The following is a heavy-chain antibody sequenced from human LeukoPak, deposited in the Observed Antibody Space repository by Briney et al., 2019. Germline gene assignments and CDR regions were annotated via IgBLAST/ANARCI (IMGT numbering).Heavy chain of an antibody. CDR3: ARVEYYDVLTVYSRSGPCDS. D-gene: IGHD3-9*01. Sequence: GASVKVSCRASGYTFTSYGISWVRQAPGQGLEWMGWISAFNGKTDYAQKLQGRVTMTTDTSTSTAYMELRSLRSDDTAVYYCARVEYYDVLTVYSRSGPCDSWGQGTLVTVSS. CDR2: ISAFNGKT. J-gene: IGHJ4*02. CDR1: GYTFTSYG. V-gene: IGHV1-18*01.